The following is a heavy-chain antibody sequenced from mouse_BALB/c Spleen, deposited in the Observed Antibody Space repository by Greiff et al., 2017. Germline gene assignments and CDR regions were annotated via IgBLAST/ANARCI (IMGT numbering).Heavy chain of an antibody. D-gene: IGHD1-2*01. CDR3: ARGTLLRLQDY. CDR2: IDPANGNT. Sequence: EVKLQESGAELVKPGASVKLSCTASGFNIKDTYMHWVKQRPEQGLEWIGRIDPANGNTKYDPKFQGKATITADTSSNTAYLQLSSLTSEDTAVYYCARGTLLRLQDYWGQGTTLTVSS. V-gene: IGHV14-3*02. J-gene: IGHJ2*01. CDR1: GFNIKDTY.